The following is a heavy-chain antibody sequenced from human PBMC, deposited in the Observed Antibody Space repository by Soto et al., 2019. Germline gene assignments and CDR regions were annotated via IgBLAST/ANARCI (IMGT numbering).Heavy chain of an antibody. CDR3: VRRDDC. CDR1: GGSISSNY. Sequence: QVQLQESGPGLVKPSETLSLTCTVSGGSISSNYWSWIRQPPGKGLEWIGYIYYSGSTNYNPSPKSRVTISVDTSKNQFSLKLSSVTAADTAVYYCVRRDDCWGQGTLVTVSS. CDR2: IYYSGST. J-gene: IGHJ4*02. V-gene: IGHV4-59*08.